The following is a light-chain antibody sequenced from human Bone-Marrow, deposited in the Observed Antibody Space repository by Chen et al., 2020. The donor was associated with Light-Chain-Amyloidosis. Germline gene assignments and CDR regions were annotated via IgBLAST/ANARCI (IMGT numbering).Light chain of an antibody. J-gene: IGLJ1*01. V-gene: IGLV2-14*01. CDR2: EVT. Sequence: QSALTQPASVSGSPGQSITISCTGTSSDVGGDNHVSWYQQHPDKAPKRMIYEVTNRPSWVPDRFSGSKSDNTTSLTISGLQTDDEADYFCSSYTITNTLVFGSGTRVTVL. CDR1: SSDVGGDNH. CDR3: SSYTITNTLV.